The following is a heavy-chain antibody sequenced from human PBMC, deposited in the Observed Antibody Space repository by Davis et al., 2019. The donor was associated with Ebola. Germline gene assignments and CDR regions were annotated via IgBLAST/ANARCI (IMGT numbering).Heavy chain of an antibody. CDR1: GYSFTSYW. CDR3: ATPRYSGSYYVSDY. J-gene: IGHJ4*02. D-gene: IGHD1-26*01. V-gene: IGHV5-10-1*01. Sequence: PGGSLRLSCKGSGYSFTSYWISWVRQMPGKGLEWMGRIDPSDSYTNYSPSFQGHVTISADKSISTAYLQWSSLKASDTAMYYCATPRYSGSYYVSDYWGQGTLVTVSS. CDR2: IDPSDSYT.